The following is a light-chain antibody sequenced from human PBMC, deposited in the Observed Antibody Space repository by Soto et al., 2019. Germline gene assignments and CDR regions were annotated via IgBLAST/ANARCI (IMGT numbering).Light chain of an antibody. CDR3: PHSFTTPWE. CDR2: GAS. V-gene: IGKV1-39*01. Sequence: QVTRSPSLLSSDVVDRVTITFRASQSISNYLNWYQQKPGKAPKFLIYGASSLQSGVPSRFSGSGAGTDFTVTISSLQPEVFGTYNRPHSFTTPWEFGQGTKVDIK. J-gene: IGKJ1*01. CDR1: QSISNY.